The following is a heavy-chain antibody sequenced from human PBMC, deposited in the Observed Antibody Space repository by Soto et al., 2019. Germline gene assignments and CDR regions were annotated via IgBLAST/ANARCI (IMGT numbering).Heavy chain of an antibody. J-gene: IGHJ4*02. V-gene: IGHV1-69*01. Sequence: QVQLVQTGAEVKKPGSSVKVSCKASGGSFSSYAISWVRQAPGQGLEWMGGIIPIFGTPSYAQKFQARVTITADESTSTAFMELSSLRSEDTAVYYCAREYRSSSGRVDNWGQGTLVTVSS. CDR1: GGSFSSYA. D-gene: IGHD6-6*01. CDR3: AREYRSSSGRVDN. CDR2: IIPIFGTP.